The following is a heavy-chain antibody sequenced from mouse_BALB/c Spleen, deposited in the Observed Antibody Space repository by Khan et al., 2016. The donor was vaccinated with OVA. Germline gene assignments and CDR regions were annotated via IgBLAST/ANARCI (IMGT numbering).Heavy chain of an antibody. CDR1: GFSLTSYG. CDR2: IWAGGST. V-gene: IGHV2-9*02. D-gene: IGHD2-3*01. Sequence: QVQLKESGPGLVAPSQSLSITCTVSGFSLTSYGIHWVRQPPGKGLEWLGVIWAGGSTNYNSALMSRLSISKDNSKSQVFIKMNSLQTDDTAMYYCARGDGYYEDAMDYWGQGTSVTVSS. J-gene: IGHJ4*01. CDR3: ARGDGYYEDAMDY.